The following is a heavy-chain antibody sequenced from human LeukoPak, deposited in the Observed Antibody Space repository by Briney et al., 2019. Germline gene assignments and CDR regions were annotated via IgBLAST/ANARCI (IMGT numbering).Heavy chain of an antibody. J-gene: IGHJ6*03. CDR2: IWYDGSNK. CDR3: ARPNSYYYDSSGYGMDV. D-gene: IGHD3-22*01. CDR1: GFTFSTYG. V-gene: IGHV3-30*02. Sequence: PGGSLRLSCAASGFTFSTYGMHWVRQAPGKGLEWVTFIWYDGSNKYYADSVKGRFTISRDNSKNTLYLQMNSLRAEDTAVYYCARPNSYYYDSSGYGMDVWGKGTTVTVSS.